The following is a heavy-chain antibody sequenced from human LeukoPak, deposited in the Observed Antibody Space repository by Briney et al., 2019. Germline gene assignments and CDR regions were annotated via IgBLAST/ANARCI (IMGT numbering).Heavy chain of an antibody. CDR2: IYHSGST. J-gene: IGHJ4*02. V-gene: IGHV4-30-2*01. D-gene: IGHD3-22*01. Sequence: SETLSLTCAVSGGSISSGGYSWSWIRQPPGKGLEWIGYIYHSGSTYYNPSLKSRVTISVDRSKNQFSLKLSSVTAADTAVYYCARASLGDSSGYFKWGQGTLVTVSS. CDR3: ARASLGDSSGYFK. CDR1: GGSISSGGYS.